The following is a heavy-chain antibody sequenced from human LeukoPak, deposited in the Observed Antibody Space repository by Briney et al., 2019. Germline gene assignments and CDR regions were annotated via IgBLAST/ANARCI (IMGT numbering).Heavy chain of an antibody. CDR1: GYTFTSYY. CDR2: INPSGGST. J-gene: IGHJ6*03. V-gene: IGHV1-46*01. CDR3: ARDGTASRSWSVGYYYYMDV. D-gene: IGHD3-3*01. Sequence: ASVKVSCKASGYTFTSYYMHWVRQAPGQGLEWMGIINPSGGSTSYAQKFQGRVTMTRDPSTSTVYMELSSLRSEDTAVYYCARDGTASRSWSVGYYYYMDVWGKGTTVTISS.